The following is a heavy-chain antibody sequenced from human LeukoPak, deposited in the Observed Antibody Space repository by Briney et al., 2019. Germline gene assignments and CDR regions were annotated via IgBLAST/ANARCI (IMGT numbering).Heavy chain of an antibody. D-gene: IGHD3-10*01. CDR1: GFTFNDYY. V-gene: IGHV3-11*01. J-gene: IGHJ4*02. Sequence: GGSLRLSCGASGFTFNDYYMGWIPQAPGKELVWVSYISSSGSTIYYADSVKGRFTISRDNAKNSLYLQMNSLRAEDTAVYYCARDGYPYYYGSGSYPGYWGQGTLVTVSS. CDR3: ARDGYPYYYGSGSYPGY. CDR2: ISSSGSTI.